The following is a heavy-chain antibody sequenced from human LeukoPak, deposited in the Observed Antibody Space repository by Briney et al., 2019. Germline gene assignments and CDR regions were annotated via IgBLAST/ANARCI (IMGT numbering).Heavy chain of an antibody. V-gene: IGHV3-30-3*01. D-gene: IGHD6-19*01. Sequence: PGGSLRLSCAASGFTFSSYAMHWVRQAPGKGLEWVAVIPYDGSNKYYADSVKGRFTISRDNSKNTLYLQMNSLRAEDTAVYYCAIIAVAATDEVDYWGQGTLVTVSS. CDR3: AIIAVAATDEVDY. CDR2: IPYDGSNK. CDR1: GFTFSSYA. J-gene: IGHJ4*02.